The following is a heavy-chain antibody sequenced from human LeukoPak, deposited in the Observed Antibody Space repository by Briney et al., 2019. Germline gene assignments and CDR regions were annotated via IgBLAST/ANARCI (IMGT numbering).Heavy chain of an antibody. D-gene: IGHD4-17*01. Sequence: GGPLTLSCSPSGLSNSAYAMTGPRQPPGKGLEWVSTLGNSGLHTYYADSVEGRFTISRDNSKNTLYLLMDSVRAADSSVYYCGKDASTVTLHAGSWGQVTLVTVSS. J-gene: IGHJ5*02. CDR2: LGNSGLHT. CDR3: GKDASTVTLHAGS. CDR1: GLSNSAYA. V-gene: IGHV3-23*01.